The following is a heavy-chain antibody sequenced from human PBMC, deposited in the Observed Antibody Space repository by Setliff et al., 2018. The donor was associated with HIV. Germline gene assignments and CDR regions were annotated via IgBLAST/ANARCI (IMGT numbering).Heavy chain of an antibody. V-gene: IGHV1-3*03. D-gene: IGHD3-16*01. CDR2: MNAASGKT. Sequence: ASVKVSCKASGYNFSTYALHWVRQAPGQRLEWLGWMNAASGKTKYSEEFQNRVSFTRDTSANIGYMELTKLRFEDMGIYYCVRVRGGGSLYFDFWGQGTPVTAPQ. CDR1: GYNFSTYA. J-gene: IGHJ4*02. CDR3: VRVRGGGSLYFDF.